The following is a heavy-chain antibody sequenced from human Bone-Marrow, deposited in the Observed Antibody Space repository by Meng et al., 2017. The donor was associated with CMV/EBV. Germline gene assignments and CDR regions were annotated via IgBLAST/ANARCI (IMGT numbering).Heavy chain of an antibody. CDR2: INPSGGST. V-gene: IGHV1-46*01. CDR3: AGALWSGYYISR. CDR1: GYMFTSYH. Sequence: ASVKVSCKTSGYMFTSYHMHWVRQAPGQGLEWMGIINPSGGSTNYAQKFQGRVTMTRDTSTITVYMELSSLRSEDTAVYYCAGALWSGYYISRWGQGTLVTVSS. D-gene: IGHD3-3*01. J-gene: IGHJ4*02.